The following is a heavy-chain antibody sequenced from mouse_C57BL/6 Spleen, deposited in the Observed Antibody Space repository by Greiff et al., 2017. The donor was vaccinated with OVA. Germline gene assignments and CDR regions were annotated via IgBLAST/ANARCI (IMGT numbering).Heavy chain of an antibody. CDR2: INPNNGGT. CDR1: GYTFTDYY. J-gene: IGHJ4*01. D-gene: IGHD2-14*01. V-gene: IGHV1-26*01. CDR3: ARREGTSVYYAMDY. Sequence: VQLQQSGPELVKPGASVKISCKASGYTFTDYYMNWVKQSHGKSLEWIGDINPNNGGTSYNQKFKGKATLTVDKSSSTAYMELRSLTSEDSAVYYCARREGTSVYYAMDYWGQGTSVTVSS.